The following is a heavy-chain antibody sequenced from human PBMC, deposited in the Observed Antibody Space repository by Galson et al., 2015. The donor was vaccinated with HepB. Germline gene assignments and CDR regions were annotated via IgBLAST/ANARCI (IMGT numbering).Heavy chain of an antibody. Sequence: CAISGDSVSSDNTAWNWIRQSPSRGLEWLGRTSYESKWSNDYAASVKSRITINPDTANNQFSLQLNSVTPEDSAVYFCARAQPARGHLHYFDFWGQGTQVTVSS. J-gene: IGHJ4*02. D-gene: IGHD2-15*01. CDR2: TSYESKWSN. CDR1: GDSVSSDNTA. CDR3: ARAQPARGHLHYFDF. V-gene: IGHV6-1*01.